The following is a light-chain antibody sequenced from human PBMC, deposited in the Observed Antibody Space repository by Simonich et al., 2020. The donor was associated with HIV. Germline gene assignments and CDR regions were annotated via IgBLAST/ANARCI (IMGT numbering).Light chain of an antibody. J-gene: IGKJ3*01. CDR3: QQYGSSPRT. CDR1: QSVSNH. Sequence: EIVMTQSPATLSVSPGESATLSCRASQSVSNHLAGYQQNPGQSPRLLIYDASSRATGIPDRFSGSGSGTDFTLTISRLEPEDFAVYYCQQYGSSPRTFGPGTKVDIK. CDR2: DAS. V-gene: IGKV3-20*01.